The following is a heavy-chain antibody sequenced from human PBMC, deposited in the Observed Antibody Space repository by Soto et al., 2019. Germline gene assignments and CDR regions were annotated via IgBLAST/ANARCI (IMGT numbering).Heavy chain of an antibody. CDR2: ISWNSGSI. J-gene: IGHJ4*02. Sequence: HTGGSLRLSCAASGFTFDDYAMHGVRQAPGRGLEWVSGISWNSGSIGYADSVKGRFTISRDNAKNSLYLQMNSLRAEDTALYYCAKDMVGKQWLVAKGTFDYWGQGTLVTVSS. D-gene: IGHD6-19*01. CDR3: AKDMVGKQWLVAKGTFDY. V-gene: IGHV3-9*01. CDR1: GFTFDDYA.